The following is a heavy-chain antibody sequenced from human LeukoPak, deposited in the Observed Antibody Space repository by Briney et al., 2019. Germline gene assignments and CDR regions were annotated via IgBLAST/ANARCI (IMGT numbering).Heavy chain of an antibody. J-gene: IGHJ6*03. CDR2: ISGSGDSP. Sequence: PGGSLRLSCVASGFTFHSHGMNWVRQAPGKGLEWVSAISGSGDSPYYADSVKGRFTISRDNSKNTLFLQMTSLRAEDTAVYYCARDVAPRPYYYMDVWGRGTTVTVSS. V-gene: IGHV3-23*01. CDR1: GFTFHSHG. D-gene: IGHD6-6*01. CDR3: ARDVAPRPYYYMDV.